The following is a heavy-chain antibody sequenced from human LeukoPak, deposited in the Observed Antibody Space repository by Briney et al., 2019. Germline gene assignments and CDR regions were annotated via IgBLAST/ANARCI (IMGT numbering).Heavy chain of an antibody. CDR2: IYHSGST. Sequence: SETLSLTCTVSGYSISSGYYWGWIRQPPGKGLEWIGSIYHSGSTYYNPSLKSRVTISVDTSKNQFSLKLSSVTAADTAVYYCARDNPSGYTYGYEHYFYYIDVWGKGTTVTVSS. V-gene: IGHV4-38-2*02. D-gene: IGHD5-18*01. CDR1: GYSISSGYY. J-gene: IGHJ6*03. CDR3: ARDNPSGYTYGYEHYFYYIDV.